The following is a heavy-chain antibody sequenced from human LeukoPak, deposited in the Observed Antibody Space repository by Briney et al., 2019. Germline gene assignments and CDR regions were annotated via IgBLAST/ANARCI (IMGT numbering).Heavy chain of an antibody. CDR1: GFSFSNYW. D-gene: IGHD5-18*01. V-gene: IGHV3-7*01. Sequence: GSLRPSCAASGFSFSNYWMSWVRQAPGKGLEWVANIKQDGSEEYYVDSVKGRFTISRDNAKSSLYLQMNSLRADDTAVYYCARDAGGYGFYGDYWGQGTLVTVSS. J-gene: IGHJ4*02. CDR2: IKQDGSEE. CDR3: ARDAGGYGFYGDY.